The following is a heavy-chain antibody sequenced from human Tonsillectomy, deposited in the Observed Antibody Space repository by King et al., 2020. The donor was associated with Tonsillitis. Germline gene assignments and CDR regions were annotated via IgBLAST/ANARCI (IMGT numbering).Heavy chain of an antibody. CDR3: AKLLWFGEAAEYFQH. D-gene: IGHD3-10*01. CDR2: INPSGGST. Sequence: VQLVESGAEVKKPGASVKVSCKASGYTFTSYYMHWVRQAPGQGLEWMGIINPSGGSTSYAQKFQGRVTMTRDTSTSTVYMELSSLRSEDTAVYYCAKLLWFGEAAEYFQHWGQGTLVTVSS. J-gene: IGHJ1*01. CDR1: GYTFTSYY. V-gene: IGHV1-46*01.